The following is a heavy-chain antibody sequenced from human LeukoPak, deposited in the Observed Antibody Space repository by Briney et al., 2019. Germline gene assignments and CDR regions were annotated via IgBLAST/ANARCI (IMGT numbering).Heavy chain of an antibody. Sequence: GGSLRLSCAASGFTFSSYGMHWVRQAPGKGLEWVTFIRYDGSNKYYADSVKGRFTISRDNAKNSLYLQMNSLRAEDTAVYYCARDRDFWSGYPETKGTDGILFDYWGQGTLVTVSS. CDR1: GFTFSSYG. CDR3: ARDRDFWSGYPETKGTDGILFDY. J-gene: IGHJ4*02. CDR2: IRYDGSNK. V-gene: IGHV3-30*02. D-gene: IGHD3-3*01.